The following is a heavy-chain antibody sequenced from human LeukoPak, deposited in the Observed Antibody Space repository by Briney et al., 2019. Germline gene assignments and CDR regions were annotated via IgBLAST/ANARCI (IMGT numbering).Heavy chain of an antibody. CDR3: ARVTLWGSGSYLAYYYMDV. Sequence: GGSLRLSCAASGFSFSSYWMTWVRQAPGKGLEWVSYISSNSSNIYYADSVKGRFTISRDNAQNSLYLQMNSLRAEDTAVYYCARVTLWGSGSYLAYYYMDVWGKGTTVTVSS. CDR1: GFSFSSYW. CDR2: ISSNSSNI. J-gene: IGHJ6*03. V-gene: IGHV3-48*01. D-gene: IGHD3-10*01.